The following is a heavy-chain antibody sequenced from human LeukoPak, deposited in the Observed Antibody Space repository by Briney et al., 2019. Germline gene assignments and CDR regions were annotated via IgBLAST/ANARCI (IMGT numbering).Heavy chain of an antibody. CDR1: GGSISSYY. CDR2: IYTSGGT. D-gene: IGHD2-2*01. V-gene: IGHV4-4*07. J-gene: IGHJ6*02. Sequence: SETLSLTCTVSGGSISSYYWSWIRQPAGKGPEWIGRIYTSGGTNYNPSLKSRVTMSVDTSKNQFSLKLSSVTAADTAVYYCASSYCSSTSCSPYYYYGMDVWGQGTTVTVSS. CDR3: ASSYCSSTSCSPYYYYGMDV.